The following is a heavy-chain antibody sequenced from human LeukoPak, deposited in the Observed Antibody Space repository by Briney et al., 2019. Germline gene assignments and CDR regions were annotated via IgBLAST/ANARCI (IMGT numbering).Heavy chain of an antibody. D-gene: IGHD3-22*01. J-gene: IGHJ4*02. Sequence: GGSLRLSCAASGFTLSTYTMNWVRQAPGEGLAWVSSISGSSGYIFYADSVKGRFTISRDNAKNSLYLQMNSLRAEDTAVYYCARDLDASGYYQFDYWGQGTLVPVSS. V-gene: IGHV3-21*01. CDR3: ARDLDASGYYQFDY. CDR1: GFTLSTYT. CDR2: ISGSSGYI.